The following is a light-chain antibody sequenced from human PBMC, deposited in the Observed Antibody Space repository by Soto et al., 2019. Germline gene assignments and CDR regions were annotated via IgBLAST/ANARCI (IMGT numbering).Light chain of an antibody. CDR3: SSFAGNNNLV. J-gene: IGLJ2*01. V-gene: IGLV2-8*01. CDR2: EVS. CDR1: SSDVGGYNY. Sequence: QSALTQPPSASGSPGQSVTISCTGTSSDVGGYNYVSWYQQHPGKAPKLMISEVSKRPSGVPDRVSGSKSGNTASLTVSGLQAEDEADYYCSSFAGNNNLVFGGGTKLTV.